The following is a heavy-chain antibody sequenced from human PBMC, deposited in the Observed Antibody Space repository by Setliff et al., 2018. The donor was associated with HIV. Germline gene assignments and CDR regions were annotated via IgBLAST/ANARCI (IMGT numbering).Heavy chain of an antibody. CDR2: ISDSGDNT. CDR1: GFTLSTFS. Sequence: PGGSLRLSCAVSGFTLSTFSMSWVRQAPGKGLEWVSAISDSGDNTYYADSVKGRFTISRDNSKNTLYLQMNSLRVEDTAIYYCAKNTPSIINYPYYYYMDVWGKGTTVTVSS. J-gene: IGHJ6*03. CDR3: AKNTPSIINYPYYYYMDV. D-gene: IGHD1-7*01. V-gene: IGHV3-23*01.